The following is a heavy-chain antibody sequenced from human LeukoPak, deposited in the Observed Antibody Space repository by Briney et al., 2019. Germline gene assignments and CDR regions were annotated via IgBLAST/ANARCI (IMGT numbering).Heavy chain of an antibody. D-gene: IGHD6-19*01. J-gene: IGHJ3*02. V-gene: IGHV4-59*08. CDR3: ARHSERWLGAFDI. CDR2: IYYSGST. Sequence: SETLSLTCTVSGGSISSYYWSWIRQPPGKGLEWIGYIYYSGSTNYNPSLKNRVTISVDTSKNQFSLKLSSVTAADTAVYYCARHSERWLGAFDIWGQGTMVTVSS. CDR1: GGSISSYY.